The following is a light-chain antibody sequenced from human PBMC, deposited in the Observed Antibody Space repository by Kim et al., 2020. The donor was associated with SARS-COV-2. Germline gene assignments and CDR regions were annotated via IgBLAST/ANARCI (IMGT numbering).Light chain of an antibody. CDR3: QQYGTSPGT. Sequence: EIVLTQSPGTMSLSPGERATLSCRASQTVNNNYLAWYQQKPGQAPRLLIYGASTRASGTPDRFSGSASGTEFTLTVSRLELEDFAVYHCQQYGTSPGTFGQGTKLEI. J-gene: IGKJ2*01. V-gene: IGKV3-20*01. CDR1: QTVNNNY. CDR2: GAS.